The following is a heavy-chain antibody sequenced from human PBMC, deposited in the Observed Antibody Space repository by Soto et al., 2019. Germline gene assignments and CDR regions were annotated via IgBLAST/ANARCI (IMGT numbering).Heavy chain of an antibody. Sequence: EASVKVSCKASGYTFTSYAMHWVRQATGQGLEWMGWMNPNSGNTNYAQKLQGRVTMTTDTSTSTAYMELRSLRSDDTAVYYCARVEAYYDILTGYYGPHDAFDIWGQGTMVTVSS. J-gene: IGHJ3*02. V-gene: IGHV1-18*01. D-gene: IGHD3-9*01. CDR2: MNPNSGNT. CDR3: ARVEAYYDILTGYYGPHDAFDI. CDR1: GYTFTSYA.